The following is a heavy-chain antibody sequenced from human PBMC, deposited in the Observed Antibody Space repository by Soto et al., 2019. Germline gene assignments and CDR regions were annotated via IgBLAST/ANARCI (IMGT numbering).Heavy chain of an antibody. D-gene: IGHD1-26*01. J-gene: IGHJ6*02. V-gene: IGHV1-69*01. CDR1: GGTFSSYA. Sequence: QVQLVQSGAEVKKPGSSVKVSCKASGGTFSSYAISWVRQAPGQGLEWMGGIIPIFGTANYAQKFQGRVTITADESTRTVYMELSRLRSEDTAVYYCARDPPPVRIVGATNPLYYGMDVWRQGTTVTVSS. CDR3: ARDPPPVRIVGATNPLYYGMDV. CDR2: IIPIFGTA.